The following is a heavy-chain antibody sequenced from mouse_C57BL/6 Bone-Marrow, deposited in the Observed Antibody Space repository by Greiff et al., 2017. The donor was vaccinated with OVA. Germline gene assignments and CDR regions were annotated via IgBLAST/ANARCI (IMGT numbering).Heavy chain of an antibody. D-gene: IGHD2-1*01. CDR1: GFNIKDDY. V-gene: IGHV14-4*01. CDR3: TTFCYGNEYFDV. CDR2: IDPENGDT. Sequence: EVKLMESGAELVRPGASVKLSCTASGFNIKDDYMHWVKQRPEQGLEWIGWIDPENGDTEYASKFQGKATITADTSSNTAYLQLSSLTSEDTAVYYCTTFCYGNEYFDVWGTGTTVTVSS. J-gene: IGHJ1*03.